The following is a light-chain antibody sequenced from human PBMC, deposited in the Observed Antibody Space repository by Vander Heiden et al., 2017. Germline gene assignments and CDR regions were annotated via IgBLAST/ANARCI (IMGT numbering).Light chain of an antibody. CDR1: SSNLGSNY. Sequence: QSVLTQPPSASGTPGPRVTISWSGSSSNLGSNYVYWYQQLPGTAPKLLIYRNNQRPSGVPDRFSGSKSGTSASLAISGLRSEDEADYYCAAWDDSLSAYVFGTGTKVTVL. CDR2: RNN. CDR3: AAWDDSLSAYV. V-gene: IGLV1-47*01. J-gene: IGLJ1*01.